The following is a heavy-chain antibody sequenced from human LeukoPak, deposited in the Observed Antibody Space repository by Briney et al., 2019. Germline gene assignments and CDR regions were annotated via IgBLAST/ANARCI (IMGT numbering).Heavy chain of an antibody. J-gene: IGHJ3*02. Sequence: SVKVSCKASGGTFSSFAISWVRQAPGQGLEWMGRVIPILDIANYAQKFQGRVTMTADKSTSTAYMELSSLRSEDTAVYYCARAYYDILTGYYRDAFDIWGQGTMVTVSS. CDR1: GGTFSSFA. CDR3: ARAYYDILTGYYRDAFDI. D-gene: IGHD3-9*01. CDR2: VIPILDIA. V-gene: IGHV1-69*04.